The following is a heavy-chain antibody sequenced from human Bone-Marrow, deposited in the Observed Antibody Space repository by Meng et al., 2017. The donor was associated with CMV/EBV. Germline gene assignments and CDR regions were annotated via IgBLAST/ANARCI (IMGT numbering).Heavy chain of an antibody. J-gene: IGHJ3*02. D-gene: IGHD2-21*01. CDR2: ISAYNGNT. CDR1: GYTFSSYG. V-gene: IGHV1-18*01. Sequence: ASVKVSCKASGYTFSSYGISWVRQAPGQGLEWMGWISAYNGNTNYAQKLQGRVTMTTDTSTSTAYMELRSMRSDDTAVYYCARDSCYCGGDCYTDHTPTPPPIPFDIWGQGTRVTVSS. CDR3: ARDSCYCGGDCYTDHTPTPPPIPFDI.